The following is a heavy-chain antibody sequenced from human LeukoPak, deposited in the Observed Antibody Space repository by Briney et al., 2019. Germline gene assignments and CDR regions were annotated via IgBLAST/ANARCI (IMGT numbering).Heavy chain of an antibody. CDR3: ARGGDGYYDSSGYRPYDAFDI. V-gene: IGHV4-34*01. CDR2: IYYSGST. Sequence: SETLSLTCAVYGGSFSGYYWSWIRQPPGKGLEWIGSIYYSGSTYYNPSLKSRVTISVDTSKNQFSLKLSSVTAADTAVYYCARGGDGYYDSSGYRPYDAFDIWGQGTMVTVSS. D-gene: IGHD3-22*01. CDR1: GGSFSGYY. J-gene: IGHJ3*02.